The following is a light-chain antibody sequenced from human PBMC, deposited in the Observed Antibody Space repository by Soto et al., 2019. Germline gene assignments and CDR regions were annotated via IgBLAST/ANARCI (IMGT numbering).Light chain of an antibody. CDR3: QQANSFPWT. Sequence: DIQMTQSPSFVSASVGDRVAITCRASQGISSWLARYQQKPGGAPKLLIYTASSLQSGVPSRFSGSGSGTDFTLTISSLQPEDFATYYCQQANSFPWTVGQGTEVEVK. V-gene: IGKV1-12*02. J-gene: IGKJ1*01. CDR1: QGISSW. CDR2: TAS.